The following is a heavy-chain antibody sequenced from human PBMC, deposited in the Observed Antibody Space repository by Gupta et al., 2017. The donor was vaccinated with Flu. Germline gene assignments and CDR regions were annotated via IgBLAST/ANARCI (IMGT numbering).Heavy chain of an antibody. CDR1: GGSISSSSYY. CDR3: ASRSPGDNEGIGLPYYYYGMDV. V-gene: IGHV4-39*01. D-gene: IGHD6-13*01. Sequence: QLQLQESGPGLVKPSETLSLTCTVSGGSISSSSYYWGWIRQPPGKGLEWIGSIYYSGSTYYNPSLKSRVTISVDTSKNQFSLKLSSVTAADTAVYYCASRSPGDNEGIGLPYYYYGMDVWGQGTTVTVSS. CDR2: IYYSGST. J-gene: IGHJ6*02.